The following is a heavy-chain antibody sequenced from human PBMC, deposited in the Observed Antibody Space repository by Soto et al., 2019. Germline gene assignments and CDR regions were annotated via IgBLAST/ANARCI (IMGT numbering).Heavy chain of an antibody. CDR3: TTEPISKIVVELWYFDL. CDR1: GFTFSNTW. J-gene: IGHJ2*01. V-gene: IGHV3-15*07. D-gene: IGHD3-22*01. Sequence: EVQLVESGGGLVKPGGSLRLSCAASGFTFSNTWMNWVRQAPGKGLEWVGGIKSKTDGGTTDYAAPVKGRFTISRDESKNTLYLQINSLQTENISVYYSTTEPISKIVVELWYFDLWGHGTMVTVSS. CDR2: IKSKTDGGTT.